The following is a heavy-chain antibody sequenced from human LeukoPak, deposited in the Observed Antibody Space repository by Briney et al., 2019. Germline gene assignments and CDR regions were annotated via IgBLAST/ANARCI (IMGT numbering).Heavy chain of an antibody. CDR3: ARSLDYYGSGSYYPLYYFDY. Sequence: ASVKVSCKASGYTFTSYYMHWVRQAPGQGLEWMGIINPSGGSTSYAQKFQGRVTMTRDTSTSTVYMELSSLRSEDTAVNYCARSLDYYGSGSYYPLYYFDYWGQGTLVTVSS. J-gene: IGHJ4*02. V-gene: IGHV1-46*01. D-gene: IGHD3-10*01. CDR1: GYTFTSYY. CDR2: INPSGGST.